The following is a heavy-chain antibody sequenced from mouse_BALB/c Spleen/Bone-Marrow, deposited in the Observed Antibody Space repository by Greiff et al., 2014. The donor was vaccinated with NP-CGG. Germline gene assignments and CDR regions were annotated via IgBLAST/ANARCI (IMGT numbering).Heavy chain of an antibody. CDR2: IYPGSGNT. CDR3: ARILYWYFDV. CDR1: GYTFTDYY. Sequence: QVQLQQPGPELVKPGASVKISCKASGYTFTDYYINWVKQKPGQGLEWIGWIYPGSGNTKYNEKFKGKATLTVDTSSSKAYMQLSSLTSEDTAVYFCARILYWYFDVWGAGTTVTVSS. J-gene: IGHJ1*01. V-gene: IGHV1-84*02.